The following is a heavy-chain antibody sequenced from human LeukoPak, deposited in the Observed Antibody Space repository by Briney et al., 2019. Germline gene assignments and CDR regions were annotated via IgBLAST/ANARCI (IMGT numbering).Heavy chain of an antibody. V-gene: IGHV3-20*04. CDR2: INWDGGST. CDR3: ARGKYQLLSGYYYYMDV. D-gene: IGHD2-2*01. J-gene: IGHJ6*03. CDR1: GFTFDDYG. Sequence: GGSLRLSCAASGFTFDDYGMSWVRQAPGKGLEWVSGINWDGGSTGYADSVKGRFTISRDNAKNSLYLQMNSLRAEDTALYYCARGKYQLLSGYYYYMDVWGKGTTVTVS.